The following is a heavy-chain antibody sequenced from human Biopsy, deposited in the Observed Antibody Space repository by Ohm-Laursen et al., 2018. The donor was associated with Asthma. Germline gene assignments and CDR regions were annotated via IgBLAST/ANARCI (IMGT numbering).Heavy chain of an antibody. CDR1: RFTFDDYG. Sequence: SSLRLSCSATRFTFDDYGMHWVRQAPGKGLEWVSGISWNSGSIGYADSVKGRFTISRDNAKNSLYLQMNSLRVEDTALYYCAKATLGDIGKDYWGQGTLVTVSS. D-gene: IGHD2-21*01. CDR2: ISWNSGSI. J-gene: IGHJ4*02. V-gene: IGHV3-9*01. CDR3: AKATLGDIGKDY.